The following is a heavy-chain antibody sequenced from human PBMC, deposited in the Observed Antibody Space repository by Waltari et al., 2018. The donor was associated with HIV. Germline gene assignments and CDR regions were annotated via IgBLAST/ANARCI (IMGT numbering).Heavy chain of an antibody. Sequence: QLQLQESGPGLVKPSETLSLTCTVSGGSISSSSYYWGWIRQPPGKGLEWIGSIYYSGSTYYNPSLKSRVTISVDTSKNQFSLKLSSVTAADTAVYYCARHEGSIVLVVYDVWGQGTLVTVSS. CDR1: GGSISSSSYY. J-gene: IGHJ4*02. CDR2: IYYSGST. V-gene: IGHV4-39*01. CDR3: ARHEGSIVLVVYDV. D-gene: IGHD2-8*02.